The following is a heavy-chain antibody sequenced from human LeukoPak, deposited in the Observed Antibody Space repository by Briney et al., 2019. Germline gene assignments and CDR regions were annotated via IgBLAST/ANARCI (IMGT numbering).Heavy chain of an antibody. Sequence: ASVKVSCKASGYTFTSYYMHWVRQAPGQGLEWMGIINPSGGSTSYAQKFQGRVTITADKSTSTACMELSSLRSEDTAVYYCAGGGITFGGVIVKVMDYWGQGTLVTVSS. V-gene: IGHV1-46*01. D-gene: IGHD3-16*02. CDR2: INPSGGST. J-gene: IGHJ4*02. CDR1: GYTFTSYY. CDR3: AGGGITFGGVIVKVMDY.